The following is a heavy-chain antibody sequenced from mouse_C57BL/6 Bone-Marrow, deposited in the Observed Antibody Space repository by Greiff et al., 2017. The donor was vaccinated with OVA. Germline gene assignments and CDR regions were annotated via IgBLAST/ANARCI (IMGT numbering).Heavy chain of an antibody. CDR1: GFTFSSYA. Sequence: EVKVVESGEGLVKPGGSLKLSCAASGFTFSSYAMSWVRQTPEKRLEWVAYISSGGDYIYYADTVKGRFTISRDNARNTLYLQMSSLKSEDTAMYYSTRDIFYYAMDYWGQGTSVTVSS. V-gene: IGHV5-9-1*02. J-gene: IGHJ4*01. CDR3: TRDIFYYAMDY. CDR2: ISSGGDYI.